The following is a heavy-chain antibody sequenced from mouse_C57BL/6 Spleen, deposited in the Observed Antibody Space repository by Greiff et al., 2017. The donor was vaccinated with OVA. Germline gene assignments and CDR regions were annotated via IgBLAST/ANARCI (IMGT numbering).Heavy chain of an antibody. CDR2: INPDSSTI. V-gene: IGHV4-1*01. CDR3: ARDAITTVVATDWYFDV. Sequence: EVKLVESGGGLVQPGGSLKLSCAASGIDFSRYWMSWVRRAPGKGLEWIGEINPDSSTINYAPYLKDKFIISRDNAKNTLYLQMSKVRSEDTALYYCARDAITTVVATDWYFDVWGTGTTVTVSS. CDR1: GIDFSRYW. D-gene: IGHD1-1*01. J-gene: IGHJ1*03.